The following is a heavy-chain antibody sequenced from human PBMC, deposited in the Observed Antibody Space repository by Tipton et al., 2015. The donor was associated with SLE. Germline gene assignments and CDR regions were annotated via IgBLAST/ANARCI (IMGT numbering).Heavy chain of an antibody. V-gene: IGHV4-31*02. CDR2: ISYDGRT. Sequence: LRLSCSVSGGSVSNNIYYWSWIRQHPGKGLEWIGFISYDGRTKYNPSLKSRVTISLDTSKTQFFLRLSSVTAADTAVYFCARGPNWGLDDAFDIWGQGTMVSVSS. CDR3: ARGPNWGLDDAFDI. J-gene: IGHJ3*02. D-gene: IGHD7-27*01. CDR1: GGSVSNNIYY.